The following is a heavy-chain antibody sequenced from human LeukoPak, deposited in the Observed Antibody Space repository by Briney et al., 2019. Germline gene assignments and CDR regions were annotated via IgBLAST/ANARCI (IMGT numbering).Heavy chain of an antibody. V-gene: IGHV3-9*01. Sequence: GGSLRLSCAASGFTFDDYAMHWVRQAPGEGLEWVSGISWNSGSIGYADSVKGRFTISRDNAKNSLYLQMNSLRAEDTALYYCAKGGPAAIGSVDYWGQGTLVTVSS. CDR1: GFTFDDYA. J-gene: IGHJ4*02. CDR2: ISWNSGSI. D-gene: IGHD2-2*01. CDR3: AKGGPAAIGSVDY.